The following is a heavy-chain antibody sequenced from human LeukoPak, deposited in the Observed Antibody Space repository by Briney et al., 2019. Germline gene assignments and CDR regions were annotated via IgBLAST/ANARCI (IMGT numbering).Heavy chain of an antibody. CDR2: ISGSGGST. D-gene: IGHD6-19*01. CDR1: GFTFSSYT. CDR3: AKEPHSSGWYWRWYG. J-gene: IGHJ4*02. V-gene: IGHV3-23*01. Sequence: GGSLRLSCAASGFTFSSYTMTWVRQAPGKGLEWVSAISGSGGSTYYADSVKGRFTISRDNSKNTLYLQMNSLRAEDTAVYYCAKEPHSSGWYWRWYGWGQGTLVTVSS.